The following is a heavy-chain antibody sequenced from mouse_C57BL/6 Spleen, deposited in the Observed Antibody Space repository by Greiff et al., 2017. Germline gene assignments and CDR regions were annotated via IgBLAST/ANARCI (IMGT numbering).Heavy chain of an antibody. CDR1: GFTFSSYT. CDR2: ISGGGGNT. D-gene: IGHD4-1*01. V-gene: IGHV5-9*01. J-gene: IGHJ2*01. CDR3: ARHGAGTSGFDY. Sequence: EVQGVESGGGLVKPGGSLKLSCAASGFTFSSYTMSWVRQTPEKRLEWVATISGGGGNTYYPDSVKGRFTISRDNAKNTLYLQMSSLRSEDTALYYCARHGAGTSGFDYWGQGTTLTVSS.